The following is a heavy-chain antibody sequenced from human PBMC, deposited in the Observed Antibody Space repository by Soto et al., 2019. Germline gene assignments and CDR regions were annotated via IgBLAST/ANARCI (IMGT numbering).Heavy chain of an antibody. Sequence: GESLKISCQGSGYSFTNYWINWVRQMPGKGLEWMGRIDPSDSYTNYSPSFQGHVTLSADKSISTAYLQWSSLKASDTAMYYCVRLYHYDSSGYSFDYWGQGTLVTVSS. V-gene: IGHV5-10-1*01. J-gene: IGHJ4*02. CDR3: VRLYHYDSSGYSFDY. CDR2: IDPSDSYT. D-gene: IGHD3-22*01. CDR1: GYSFTNYW.